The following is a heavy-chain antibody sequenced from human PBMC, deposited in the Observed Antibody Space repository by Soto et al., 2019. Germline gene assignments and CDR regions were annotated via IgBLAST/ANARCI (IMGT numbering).Heavy chain of an antibody. D-gene: IGHD5-12*01. CDR2: ITGSAGST. CDR3: AKARNRWLRFDLGY. CDR1: GFTFSSYA. Sequence: EVQLLESGGGLVQPGGSLRLSCAASGFTFSSYAMSWVRQAPGKGLEWVSCITGSAGSTYYADSVKGRSTISRDNTKNTLYLQMNSRRAKDTAVYYCAKARNRWLRFDLGYWGQGTLVTVSS. J-gene: IGHJ4*02. V-gene: IGHV3-23*01.